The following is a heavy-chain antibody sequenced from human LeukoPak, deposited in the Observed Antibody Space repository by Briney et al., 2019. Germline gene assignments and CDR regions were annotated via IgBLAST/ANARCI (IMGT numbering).Heavy chain of an antibody. CDR1: GYTFTNYD. V-gene: IGHV1-8*01. J-gene: IGHJ4*02. CDR3: ARGTMVRGVTTGVGYRQGDY. Sequence: ASVKVSCKASGYTFTNYDINWVRQATGQGLDGMGWMNPNSGNTGYAQKFQGRVTVTRNTYISTAYMELSSLRSEDTAVYYCARGTMVRGVTTGVGYRQGDYWGQGTLVTVSS. CDR2: MNPNSGNT. D-gene: IGHD3-10*01.